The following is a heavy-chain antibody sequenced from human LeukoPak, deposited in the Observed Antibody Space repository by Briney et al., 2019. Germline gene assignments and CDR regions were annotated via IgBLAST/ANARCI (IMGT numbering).Heavy chain of an antibody. CDR1: GFTFSSYW. D-gene: IGHD3-10*01. J-gene: IGHJ5*02. CDR3: AKGWVWFGNSNP. Sequence: PGGSLRLSCAASGFTFSSYWMSWVRQAPGKGLEWVAFIRYDGSNKYYADSVKGRFTISRDNSKNTLYLQMNSLRADDTAVYYCAKGWVWFGNSNPWGQGTLVTVSS. V-gene: IGHV3-30*02. CDR2: IRYDGSNK.